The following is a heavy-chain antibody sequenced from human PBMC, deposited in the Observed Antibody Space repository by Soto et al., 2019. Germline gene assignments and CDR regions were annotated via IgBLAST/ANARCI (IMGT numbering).Heavy chain of an antibody. J-gene: IGHJ6*03. Sequence: SETLSLTCTVSGGSISSSSYYWGWIRQPPGKGLEWIGSIYYSGSTYYNPSLKSRVTISVDTSKNQFSLKLSSVTAADTAVYYCARHIEATVTQQIYYYYYYYMDVWGKGTTVTVSS. CDR1: GGSISSSSYY. CDR2: IYYSGST. CDR3: ARHIEATVTQQIYYYYYYYMDV. D-gene: IGHD4-17*01. V-gene: IGHV4-39*01.